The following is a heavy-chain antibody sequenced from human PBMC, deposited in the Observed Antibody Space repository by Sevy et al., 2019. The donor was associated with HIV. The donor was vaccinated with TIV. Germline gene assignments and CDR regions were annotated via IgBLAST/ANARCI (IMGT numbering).Heavy chain of an antibody. V-gene: IGHV3-11*01. CDR1: GFTFSDYY. J-gene: IGHJ4*02. D-gene: IGHD3-22*01. Sequence: GGSLRLSCAASGFTFSDYYMSWIRQAPGKGLEWVSNIGSSGSNIYHADSVRDRFTISRDNAKNSLYLQMNSLRAEDTAVYYCARGTNYYESSGPSYFDYWGQRTLVTVSS. CDR3: ARGTNYYESSGPSYFDY. CDR2: IGSSGSNI.